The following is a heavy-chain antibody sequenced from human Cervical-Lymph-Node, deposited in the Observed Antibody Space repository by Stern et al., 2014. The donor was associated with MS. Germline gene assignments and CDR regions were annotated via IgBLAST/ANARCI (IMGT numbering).Heavy chain of an antibody. V-gene: IGHV5-51*01. CDR1: GYTFSNSW. Sequence: EVQLVESGAEVKKPGESLKISCKGSGYTFSNSWIGWVRQMPGRGLEWMGIIYPGDSDTRYTPSFQGHITISADKSISTAYLQWNSLKASDTAIFYCARGSAGAGAFFDYWGQGTLVTVSS. D-gene: IGHD2-8*02. CDR2: IYPGDSDT. CDR3: ARGSAGAGAFFDY. J-gene: IGHJ4*02.